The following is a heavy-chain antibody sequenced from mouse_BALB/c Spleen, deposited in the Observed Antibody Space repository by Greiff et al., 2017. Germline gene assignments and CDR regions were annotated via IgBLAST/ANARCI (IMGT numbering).Heavy chain of an antibody. CDR2: IYPGNSDT. CDR1: GYTFTSYW. V-gene: IGHV1-5*01. J-gene: IGHJ2*01. CDR3: TTNPHYYGSSYYFDY. D-gene: IGHD1-1*01. Sequence: EVQLQESGTVLARPGASVKMSCTASGYTFTSYWMHWVQQRPGQGLEWIGAIYPGNSDTSYNQKFKGKAKLTAVTSTSTAYMELSSLTNEDSAVYNCTTNPHYYGSSYYFDYWGQGTTLTVSS.